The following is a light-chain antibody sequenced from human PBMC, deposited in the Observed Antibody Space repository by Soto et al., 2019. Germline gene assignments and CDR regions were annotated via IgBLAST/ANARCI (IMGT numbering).Light chain of an antibody. V-gene: IGLV2-14*03. CDR2: GVS. CDR1: SSDVGGYNY. Sequence: QSGLTQPASLSGSPGQSITISCTGTSSDVGGYNYVSWYQQHPGKAPRLMIYGVSNRPFGVSSRFSGSKSGNTASLTISGLQSEDEADYYCNSYASVNSPVLFGGGTKLTVL. CDR3: NSYASVNSPVL. J-gene: IGLJ2*01.